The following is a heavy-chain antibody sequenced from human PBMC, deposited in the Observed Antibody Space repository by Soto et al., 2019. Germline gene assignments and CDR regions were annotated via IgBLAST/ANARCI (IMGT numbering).Heavy chain of an antibody. CDR1: GFTFSSYS. J-gene: IGHJ3*02. V-gene: IGHV3-21*01. Sequence: GGSLRLSCAASGFTFSSYSMNWVRQAPGKGLEWVSSISSSSSYICYADSVKGRFTISRDNAKNSLYLQMNSLRAEDTAVYYCARVAAATYAFDIWGQGTMVTVSS. CDR3: ARVAAATYAFDI. D-gene: IGHD2-15*01. CDR2: ISSSSSYI.